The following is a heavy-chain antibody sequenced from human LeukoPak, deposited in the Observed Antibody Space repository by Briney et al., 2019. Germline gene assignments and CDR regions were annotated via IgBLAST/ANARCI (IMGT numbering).Heavy chain of an antibody. J-gene: IGHJ4*02. CDR3: ARHYGSGTYPLDY. CDR2: IYYSGST. V-gene: IGHV4-59*08. CDR1: GGSLGGYY. D-gene: IGHD3-10*01. Sequence: PSETLSLICSVSGGSLGGYYWSWLGQPPGKGLEGVAFIYYSGSTNYNPSLKSRATISVDTSKNQFSLKLNSVTAADTAVYYCARHYGSGTYPLDYWGQGALVTVSS.